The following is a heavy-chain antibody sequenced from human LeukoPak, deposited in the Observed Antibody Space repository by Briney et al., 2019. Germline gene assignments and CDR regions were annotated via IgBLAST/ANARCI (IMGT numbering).Heavy chain of an antibody. Sequence: GGSLRLSCAASGFTFSSYSMNWVRQAPGRGLEGVSSISSGSSYIYYAHSVKGRFTISRDNAKTSLYLQMNSLRAEDTAVYYCARVPAYSSGWYRSYYYYMDVWGKGTTVTVSS. J-gene: IGHJ6*03. CDR2: ISSGSSYI. D-gene: IGHD6-19*01. V-gene: IGHV3-21*01. CDR3: ARVPAYSSGWYRSYYYYMDV. CDR1: GFTFSSYS.